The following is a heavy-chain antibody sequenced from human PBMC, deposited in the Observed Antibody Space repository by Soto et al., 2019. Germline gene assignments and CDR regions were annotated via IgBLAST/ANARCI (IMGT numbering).Heavy chain of an antibody. D-gene: IGHD3-16*01. V-gene: IGHV1-3*05. CDR3: ARGNSPGAYLIDY. CDR1: GYSLTNYA. Sequence: QVQLVQSEAEDKKPGASVKVSCKASGYSLTNYAMHWVRQAPGQRLEWMALINAANGNTKYSQRFQGRVSITRDTSASTDYMELSSLRSEDTAVYYCARGNSPGAYLIDYWGQGTLVTVSS. CDR2: INAANGNT. J-gene: IGHJ4*02.